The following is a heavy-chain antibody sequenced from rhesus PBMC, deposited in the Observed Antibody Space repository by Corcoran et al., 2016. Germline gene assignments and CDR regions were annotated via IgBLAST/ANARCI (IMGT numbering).Heavy chain of an antibody. CDR2: IYGSSGIT. CDR3: ARGSLITVATVDY. CDR1: GGSISDSYY. V-gene: IGHV4S7*01. D-gene: IGHD4-29*01. J-gene: IGHJ4*01. Sequence: QVQLQESGPGLVKPSETLSLTCAVSGGSISDSYYCNWIRHPQGKGLDWIGNIYGSSGITYNNPSLKSRVTISKDTSKNQFSLKLSSVTAADTAVYYCARGSLITVATVDYWGQGVLVTVSS.